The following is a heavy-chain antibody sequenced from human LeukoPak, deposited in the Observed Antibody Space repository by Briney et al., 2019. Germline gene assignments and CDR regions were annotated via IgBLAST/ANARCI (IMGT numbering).Heavy chain of an antibody. V-gene: IGHV4-59*08. CDR1: GGSISTYY. CDR2: ISYIGSA. CDR3: ARLSSVYRSGSI. J-gene: IGHJ4*02. D-gene: IGHD3-22*01. Sequence: SETLSLTCTVSGGSISTYYWSWIRQPPGKGLEWIGYISYIGSANYNPSLKSRVTISLDTSKNHFSLKLTSVTAADTAVYYCARLSSVYRSGSIWGQGTLVTVSS.